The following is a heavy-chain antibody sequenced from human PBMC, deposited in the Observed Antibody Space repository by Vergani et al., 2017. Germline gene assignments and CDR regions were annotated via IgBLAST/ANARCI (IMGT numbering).Heavy chain of an antibody. J-gene: IGHJ4*01. Sequence: QVQLQQWGAGLLKPSETLSLTCAVYGGSFSGYYWSWIRQPPGKGLEWIGYIYSTGSTHHNPSLRRRINMSVDTSKNQFSLKLNSVTAADTAMYYCARMVGYDEGDAFRIGYFDSWGPGILVTVSS. CDR2: IYSTGST. CDR3: ARMVGYDEGDAFRIGYFDS. V-gene: IGHV4-34*01. D-gene: IGHD3-22*01. CDR1: GGSFSGYY.